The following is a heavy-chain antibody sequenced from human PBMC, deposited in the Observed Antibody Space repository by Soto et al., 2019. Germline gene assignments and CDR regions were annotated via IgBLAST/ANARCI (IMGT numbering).Heavy chain of an antibody. CDR2: IYYSGST. Sequence: SETLSLTCSVSGGSISSGGYYWSWIRQHPGKGLEWIGYIYYSGSTYYNPSLKSRVTISVDTSKNQFSLKLSSVTAADTAVYYCARGIEGWYQGRYYYGMDVWGQGTTVTVSS. D-gene: IGHD6-19*01. J-gene: IGHJ6*02. V-gene: IGHV4-31*03. CDR1: GGSISSGGYY. CDR3: ARGIEGWYQGRYYYGMDV.